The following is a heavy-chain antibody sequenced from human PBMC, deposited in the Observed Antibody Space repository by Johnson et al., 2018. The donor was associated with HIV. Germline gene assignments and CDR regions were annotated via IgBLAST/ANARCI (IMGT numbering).Heavy chain of an antibody. Sequence: VQLVESGGKLIQPGGSLRLSCAASEFTVSSNYMSWVRQAPGKGLEWVSIIYDGDATYYADSVKGRFTISRDNAKNTLFLQMNSLRAEDTAVYYCARATGSWMDAFDIWGQGTMVTVSS. V-gene: IGHV3-66*03. CDR2: IYDGDAT. CDR3: ARATGSWMDAFDI. CDR1: EFTVSSNY. D-gene: IGHD3-10*01. J-gene: IGHJ3*02.